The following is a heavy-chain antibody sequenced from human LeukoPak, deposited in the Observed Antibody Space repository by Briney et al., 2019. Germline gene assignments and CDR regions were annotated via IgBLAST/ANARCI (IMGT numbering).Heavy chain of an antibody. Sequence: SETLSLTCAVYGGSFSGYYWSWFRQPPGKGLEWVGEINHGGSTNYNPSLKSRVTLSVDTSKNQFSLKLSSVTAADTAVYYCVGVYYGMDVWGQGTTVTVSS. CDR1: GGSFSGYY. CDR2: INHGGST. D-gene: IGHD2-8*01. J-gene: IGHJ6*02. V-gene: IGHV4-34*01. CDR3: VGVYYGMDV.